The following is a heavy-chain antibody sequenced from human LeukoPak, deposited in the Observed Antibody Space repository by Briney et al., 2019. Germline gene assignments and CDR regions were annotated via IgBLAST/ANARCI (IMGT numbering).Heavy chain of an antibody. Sequence: SETPSLTCTVSGGSISSYYWSRIRQPPGKGLEWIGYIYYSGSTNYNPSLKSRVTISVDTSKNQFSLKLSSVTAADTAVYYCARVQLLYGDLPRRIYYYYYMDVWGKGTTVTVSS. D-gene: IGHD4-17*01. J-gene: IGHJ6*03. CDR3: ARVQLLYGDLPRRIYYYYYMDV. CDR1: GGSISSYY. V-gene: IGHV4-59*12. CDR2: IYYSGST.